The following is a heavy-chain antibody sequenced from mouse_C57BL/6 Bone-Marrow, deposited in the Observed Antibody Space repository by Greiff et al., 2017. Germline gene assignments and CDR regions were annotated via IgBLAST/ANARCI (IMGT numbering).Heavy chain of an antibody. J-gene: IGHJ1*03. CDR3: ARPWPHYDYDGWDWYFDV. CDR1: GFTFSDYY. D-gene: IGHD2-4*01. Sequence: EVKLMESGGGLVQPGGSLKLSCAASGFTFSDYYMYWVRQTPEKRLEWVAYISNGGGSTYYPETVKGRFTISRDNAKNTLYLQMSRLKSEDTAMYDCARPWPHYDYDGWDWYFDVWGTGTTVTVSS. CDR2: ISNGGGST. V-gene: IGHV5-12*01.